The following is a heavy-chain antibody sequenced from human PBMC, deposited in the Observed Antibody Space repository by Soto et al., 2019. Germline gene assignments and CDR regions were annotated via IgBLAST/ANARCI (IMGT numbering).Heavy chain of an antibody. D-gene: IGHD3-10*01. J-gene: IGHJ6*02. V-gene: IGHV1-46*01. CDR3: ARGNRGFGELLPYYYYGMDV. CDR2: INPSGGST. Sequence: ASMKVSFKASGYTFTSYHIHWVRQAPGQRLEWMGIINPSGGSTSYAQKFQGRVTMTRDTSTSTVYMELSSLRSEDTAVYYCARGNRGFGELLPYYYYGMDVWGQGTTVTVSS. CDR1: GYTFTSYH.